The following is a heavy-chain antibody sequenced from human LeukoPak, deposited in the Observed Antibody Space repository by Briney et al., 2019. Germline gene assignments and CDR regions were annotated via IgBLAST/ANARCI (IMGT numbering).Heavy chain of an antibody. CDR2: IYYSGST. Sequence: SETLSLTCTVSGGSISSYYWSWIRQPPGKGLEWIGYIYYSGSTNYDPSLKSRVTISVDTSKNQFSLKLRSVTAADTAVYYCARVTGYMIEDYFDYWGQGILVTVSS. CDR1: GGSISSYY. D-gene: IGHD3-9*01. J-gene: IGHJ4*02. V-gene: IGHV4-59*01. CDR3: ARVTGYMIEDYFDY.